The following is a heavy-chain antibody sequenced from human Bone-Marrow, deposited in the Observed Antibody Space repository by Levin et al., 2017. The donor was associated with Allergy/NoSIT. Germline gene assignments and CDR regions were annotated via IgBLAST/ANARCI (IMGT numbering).Heavy chain of an antibody. Sequence: GGSLRLSCAASGFIFKTYAMSWVRQAPGKALEWVSGISGNGDSTFYADSVTGRFTVSRDNAKDTLYLQMSNLRAEDTAIYYCGKDRVVVVGLFDYWGTGSLVTVSS. CDR1: GFIFKTYA. D-gene: IGHD2-15*01. CDR2: ISGNGDST. CDR3: GKDRVVVVGLFDY. J-gene: IGHJ4*02. V-gene: IGHV3-23*01.